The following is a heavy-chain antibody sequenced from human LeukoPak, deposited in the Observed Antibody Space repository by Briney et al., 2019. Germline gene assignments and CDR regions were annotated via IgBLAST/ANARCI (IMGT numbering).Heavy chain of an antibody. CDR1: GFSLPTRPLG. J-gene: IGHJ4*02. V-gene: IGHV2-5*02. D-gene: IGHD5-12*01. CDR3: AHRRSGYDWNHGDFDY. CDR2: IYWDDDK. Sequence: SGPTLVNPTQTLTLTCSSSGFSLPTRPLGVGWIRQPPGKALEWLPVIYWDDDKRYNPSLKTRLTVTTATSKNQVVLIMTNMDPVDTATYYCAHRRSGYDWNHGDFDYWGQGTLVTVSS.